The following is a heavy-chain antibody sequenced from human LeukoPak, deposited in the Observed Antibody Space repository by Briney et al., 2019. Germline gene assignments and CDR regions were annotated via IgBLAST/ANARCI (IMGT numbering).Heavy chain of an antibody. CDR1: GFTFDDYA. J-gene: IGHJ4*02. D-gene: IGHD3-16*02. CDR3: AKEGELSFDY. V-gene: IGHV3-9*01. Sequence: GGSLRLSCAASGFTFDDYAMHWVRQAPGKGLEWVSGISWNSGSIGYADSVKGRFTISRDNAKNSLYLQMNSLRAEDTALYYCAKEGELSFDYWGQGTQVTVSS. CDR2: ISWNSGSI.